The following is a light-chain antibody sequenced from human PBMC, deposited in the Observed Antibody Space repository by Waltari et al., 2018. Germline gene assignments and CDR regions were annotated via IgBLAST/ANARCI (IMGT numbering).Light chain of an antibody. V-gene: IGKV1-12*01. CDR2: GAS. CDR1: QGISSW. J-gene: IGKJ1*01. CDR3: QQGSSFPPT. Sequence: DIQMTQSPSSVSASVGDRVTITCRASQGISSWLAWYQQKPGKGPNLLIFGASNLQSGVPSRFSGSGSGTDFTLTISGLQPEDSATYFCQQGSSFPPTFCQGTIVEIK.